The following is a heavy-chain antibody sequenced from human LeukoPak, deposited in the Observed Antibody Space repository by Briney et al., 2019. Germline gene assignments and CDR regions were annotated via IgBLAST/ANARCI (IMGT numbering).Heavy chain of an antibody. J-gene: IGHJ4*02. Sequence: PGGSLRLSCEASGITFSNFAMSWVRQAPGKGLEWVSAISGSGETTHYADSVKGRFTISRDNSKNTLYLQMNSLRAEDTAVYYCARGAGSYYTYYFDYWGQGTLVTVSS. D-gene: IGHD3-10*01. CDR3: ARGAGSYYTYYFDY. CDR1: GITFSNFA. CDR2: ISGSGETT. V-gene: IGHV3-23*01.